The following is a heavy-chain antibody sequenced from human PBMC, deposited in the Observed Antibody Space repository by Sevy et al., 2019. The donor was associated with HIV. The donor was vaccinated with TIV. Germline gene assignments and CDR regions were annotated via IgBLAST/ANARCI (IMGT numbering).Heavy chain of an antibody. D-gene: IGHD3-22*01. V-gene: IGHV3-23*01. CDR3: AKEPPHYDGLVNTLNY. Sequence: GGSLRLSCTASGFTFRSYAMDWVRQAPGKGLEWVSSINYNADTTYYADSVKGRFTISRDNSKNTLYLQMNSLGAEDTAVYYCAKEPPHYDGLVNTLNYWGQGTLVTVSS. J-gene: IGHJ4*02. CDR1: GFTFRSYA. CDR2: INYNADTT.